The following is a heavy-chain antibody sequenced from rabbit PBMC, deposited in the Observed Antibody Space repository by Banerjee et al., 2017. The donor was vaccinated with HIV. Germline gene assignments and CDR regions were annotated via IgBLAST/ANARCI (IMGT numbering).Heavy chain of an antibody. D-gene: IGHD1-1*01. CDR3: ARDQYTSSSGYFNL. J-gene: IGHJ4*01. CDR1: GFSFSNKYV. CDR2: IYTDSDGT. Sequence: QEQLEESGGDLVKPEGSLTLTCTASGFSFSNKYVMCWVRQAPGKGLELIACIYTDSDGTWYASWVNGRFTITRSTSLNTVTLQMTSLTAADTATYFCARDQYTSSSGYFNLWGPGTLVTVS. V-gene: IGHV1S43*01.